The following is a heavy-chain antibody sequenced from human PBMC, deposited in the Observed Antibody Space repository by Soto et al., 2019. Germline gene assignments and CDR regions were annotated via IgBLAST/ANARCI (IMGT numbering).Heavy chain of an antibody. V-gene: IGHV1-69*01. CDR1: GGLFSSFA. CDR3: ARGGGPYVWFNEF. CDR2: IIPVFGTT. J-gene: IGHJ4*02. D-gene: IGHD3-16*01. Sequence: QEQLVQSGAEVKKPGSSVKVSCKDSGGLFSSFAISWVRQAPGQGLEWMGGIIPVFGTTNYAQKFQGRVTIHADESTNTAYMELSSLTSDDTAMYYCARGGGPYVWFNEFWGQGTQVTVSS.